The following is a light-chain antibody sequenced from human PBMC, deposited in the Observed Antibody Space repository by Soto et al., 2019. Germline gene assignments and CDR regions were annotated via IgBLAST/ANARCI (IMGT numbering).Light chain of an antibody. V-gene: IGLV1-36*01. CDR2: YDD. J-gene: IGLJ1*01. CDR3: AARDDSLNGYV. Sequence: QSVLTQPPSVSEAPRQRVTISCSGSSSNIGNNAVNWYQQLPGKAPKLLIYYDDLLPSGVSDRFSGAKSGTSASLAISGLQSEDEAAYYCAARDDSLNGYVFGTGTKVTVL. CDR1: SSNIGNNA.